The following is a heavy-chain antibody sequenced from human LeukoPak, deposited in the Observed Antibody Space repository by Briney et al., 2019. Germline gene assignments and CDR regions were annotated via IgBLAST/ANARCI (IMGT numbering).Heavy chain of an antibody. J-gene: IGHJ6*02. CDR1: GFTFSSYE. Sequence: TGGSLRLSCAASGFTFSSYEMNWVRQAPGKGLEWVSYISSSGSTIYYADSVKGRFTISRDNAKNPLYLQMDSLRAEDTAVYYCARDLAPSYYGMDVWGQGTTVTVSS. CDR2: ISSSGSTI. CDR3: ARDLAPSYYGMDV. D-gene: IGHD2-15*01. V-gene: IGHV3-48*03.